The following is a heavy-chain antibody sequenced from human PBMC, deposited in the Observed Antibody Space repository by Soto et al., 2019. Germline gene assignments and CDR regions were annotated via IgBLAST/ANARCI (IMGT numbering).Heavy chain of an antibody. Sequence: SETLSLTCTVSGGSISSSSYYWGWIRQPPGKGLEWIGSIYYSGSTYYNPSLKSRVTISVDTSKNQFSLKLSSVTAADTAVYYCARRSEWLYYFDYWGQGTLVTVSS. CDR2: IYYSGST. CDR1: GGSISSSSYY. V-gene: IGHV4-39*01. CDR3: ARRSEWLYYFDY. J-gene: IGHJ4*02. D-gene: IGHD3-3*01.